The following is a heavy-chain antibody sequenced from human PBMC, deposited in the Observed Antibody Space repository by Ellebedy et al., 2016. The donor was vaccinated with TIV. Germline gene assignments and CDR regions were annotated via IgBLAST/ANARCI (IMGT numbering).Heavy chain of an antibody. V-gene: IGHV3-21*01. CDR1: GFTFSSYS. CDR2: ISSSSSYI. CDR3: ARDISSSWYYHDY. D-gene: IGHD6-13*01. J-gene: IGHJ4*02. Sequence: GESLKISCAASGFTFSSYSMNWVRQAPGKGLEWVSSISSSSSYIYYADSVKGRFTISRDNAKNSLYLQMNRLRAEDTAVYYCARDISSSWYYHDYWGQGTLVTVSS.